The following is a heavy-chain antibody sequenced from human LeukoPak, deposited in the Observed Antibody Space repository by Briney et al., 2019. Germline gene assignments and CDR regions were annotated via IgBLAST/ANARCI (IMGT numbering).Heavy chain of an antibody. D-gene: IGHD3-22*01. V-gene: IGHV3-23*01. J-gene: IGHJ4*02. CDR1: GFTFSSYA. Sequence: GGSLRLSCAASGFTFSSYAMSWVRQAPGKGLEWVSAISGSGGSTYYADSVKGRFTISRDNSKNTLYLQMNSLRAEDTAVYYCAKSSGYYPLNTQEDYWGQGTLVTVSS. CDR2: ISGSGGST. CDR3: AKSSGYYPLNTQEDY.